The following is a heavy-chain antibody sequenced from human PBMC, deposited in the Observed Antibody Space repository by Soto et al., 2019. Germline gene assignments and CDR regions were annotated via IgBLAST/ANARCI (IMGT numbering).Heavy chain of an antibody. V-gene: IGHV1-69*13. Sequence: SVKVSCKASGGTFSSYAISWVRQAPGQGLEWMGGIIPIFGTANYAQKFQGRVTITADESTSTAYMELSSLRSEDTAVYYCARATGCSSTSCFLNWFDPWGQGTLVTVSS. J-gene: IGHJ5*02. D-gene: IGHD2-2*01. CDR3: ARATGCSSTSCFLNWFDP. CDR1: GGTFSSYA. CDR2: IIPIFGTA.